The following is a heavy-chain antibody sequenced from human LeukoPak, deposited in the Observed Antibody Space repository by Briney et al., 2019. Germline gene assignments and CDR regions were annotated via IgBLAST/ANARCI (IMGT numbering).Heavy chain of an antibody. V-gene: IGHV3-30*03. CDR1: GFIFSNYG. Sequence: PGRSLRLSCAASGFIFSNYGMHWVRQAPGRGLEWVTVISYDGSNKYYAYSVKGRFTISRDNAKNSLYLQMNSLRAEDTAVYYCARVTTVPSYYYGMDVWGQGTTVTVSS. D-gene: IGHD4-17*01. CDR3: ARVTTVPSYYYGMDV. J-gene: IGHJ6*02. CDR2: ISYDGSNK.